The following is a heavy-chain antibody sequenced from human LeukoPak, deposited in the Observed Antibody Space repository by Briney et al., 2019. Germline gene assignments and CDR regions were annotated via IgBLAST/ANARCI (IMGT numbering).Heavy chain of an antibody. CDR1: GGSFSGYY. CDR2: INHSGNT. D-gene: IGHD5-12*01. V-gene: IGHV4-34*01. Sequence: SETPSLTCAVYGGSFSGYYWSWIRQPPGKGLEWIGEINHSGNTNYNPSLKSRVTISVDTSKNQFSLNLSSVTAADTAVYYCATVYGGYDVVGEDYWGQGTLVTVSS. J-gene: IGHJ4*02. CDR3: ATVYGGYDVVGEDY.